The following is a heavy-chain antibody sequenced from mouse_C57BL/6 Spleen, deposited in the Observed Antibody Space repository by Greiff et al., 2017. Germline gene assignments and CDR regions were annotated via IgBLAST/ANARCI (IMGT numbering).Heavy chain of an antibody. CDR2: IDPSDSYT. Sequence: QVQLKQPGAELVKPGASVKLSCKASGYTFTSYWMQWVKQRPGQGLEWIGEIDPSDSYTNYNQKFKGKATLTVDTSSSTAYMQLSSLTSEDSAVYYCARWAPLDYWGQGTTLTVSS. V-gene: IGHV1-50*01. J-gene: IGHJ2*01. CDR3: ARWAPLDY. CDR1: GYTFTSYW.